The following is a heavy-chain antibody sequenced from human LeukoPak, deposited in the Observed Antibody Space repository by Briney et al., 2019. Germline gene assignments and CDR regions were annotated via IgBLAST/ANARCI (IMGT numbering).Heavy chain of an antibody. J-gene: IGHJ5*02. V-gene: IGHV4-59*01. CDR1: GGSISSYY. CDR3: GRGRNWFDP. Sequence: SETLSLTCTVSGGSISSYYWSWIRQPPGKGLEWIGYICYSGSTNYNPSLKSRVTISVDTSKNQFSLKLSSVTAADTAVYYCGRGRNWFDPWGQGTLVTVSS. CDR2: ICYSGST.